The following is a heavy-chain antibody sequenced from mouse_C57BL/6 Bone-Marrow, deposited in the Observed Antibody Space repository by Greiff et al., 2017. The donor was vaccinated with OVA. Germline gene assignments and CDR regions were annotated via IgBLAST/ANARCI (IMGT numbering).Heavy chain of an antibody. CDR1: GYTFTSYC. Sequence: QVQLQQSGAELARPGASVKLSCKASGYTFTSYCISWVKQRTGQGLEWIGEIYPRSGNTYYNEKFKGKATLTADKSSSTAYMELRSLTSEDSAVYFCARLDFYYYGTWFAYWGQGTLVTVSA. J-gene: IGHJ3*01. CDR3: ARLDFYYYGTWFAY. V-gene: IGHV1-81*01. CDR2: IYPRSGNT. D-gene: IGHD1-1*01.